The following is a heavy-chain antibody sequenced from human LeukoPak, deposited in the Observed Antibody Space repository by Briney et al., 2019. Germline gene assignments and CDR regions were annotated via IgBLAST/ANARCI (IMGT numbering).Heavy chain of an antibody. J-gene: IGHJ6*03. CDR1: GGTFISFS. CDR2: IIPIFGTA. Sequence: VASVKVSCKASGGTFISFSLSWVRQAPGQGVEWMGGIIPIFGTANYAQRFQGRVTIYSDASTSTDYMELSSLRSEDTAVYYCARDVRVKQQLTIRGSDYFYYMDVWGNGTTVIVSS. D-gene: IGHD6-13*01. CDR3: ARDVRVKQQLTIRGSDYFYYMDV. V-gene: IGHV1-69*13.